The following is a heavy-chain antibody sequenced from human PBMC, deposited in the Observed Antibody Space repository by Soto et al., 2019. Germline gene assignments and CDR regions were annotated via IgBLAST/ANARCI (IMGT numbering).Heavy chain of an antibody. CDR3: AKGGGSYYRHPRIDH. D-gene: IGHD1-26*01. CDR1: GFTFSTYG. J-gene: IGHJ4*02. V-gene: IGHV3-30*18. CDR2: MSYDGSNK. Sequence: ESVGGVVQPGRSLRLSCAASGFTFSTYGMHWVRQAPGKGLEWVAVMSYDGSNKYYADSVRGRFTISRDNSKNTLYLQMNSLRVEDTAVYYCAKGGGSYYRHPRIDHWGQGTLLTVSS.